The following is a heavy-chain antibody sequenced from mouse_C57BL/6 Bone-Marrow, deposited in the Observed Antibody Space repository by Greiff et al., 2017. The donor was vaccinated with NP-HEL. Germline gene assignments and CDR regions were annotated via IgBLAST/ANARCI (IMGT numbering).Heavy chain of an antibody. Sequence: VQLQQSGPELVKPGASVKIPCKASGYTFTDYNMDWVKQSHGKSLEWIGDINPNNGGTIYNQKFKGKATLTVDKSSSTAYMELRSLTSEDTAVYYCARHPHYYGSSYGDAMDYWGQGTSVTVSS. CDR1: GYTFTDYN. J-gene: IGHJ4*01. CDR2: INPNNGGT. CDR3: ARHPHYYGSSYGDAMDY. D-gene: IGHD1-1*01. V-gene: IGHV1-18*01.